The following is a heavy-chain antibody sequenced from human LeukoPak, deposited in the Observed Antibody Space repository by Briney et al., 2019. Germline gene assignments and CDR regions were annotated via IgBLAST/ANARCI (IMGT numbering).Heavy chain of an antibody. CDR1: GFTFSSYS. CDR2: ISSSSSYI. J-gene: IGHJ4*02. V-gene: IGHV3-21*01. CDR3: ARDWAEYDYDSSGN. D-gene: IGHD3-22*01. Sequence: GGSLRLSCAASGFTFSSYSMNWVRQAPGKGLEWVSSISSSSSYIYYADSVKGRFTISRDNAKNSLYLQMNSLRAEDTAVYYCARDWAEYDYDSSGNWGQGTLVTVSS.